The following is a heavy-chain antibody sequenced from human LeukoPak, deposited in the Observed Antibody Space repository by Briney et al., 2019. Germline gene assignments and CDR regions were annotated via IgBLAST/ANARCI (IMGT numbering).Heavy chain of an antibody. Sequence: SETLSLICIVSGGSISSYYWSWIRQPPGKGLEWIGYIHYSGSTKYNPSLKSRVTISVDTSKNQFSLKLTSVTAADTAVYYCARGHDSTGYLRGWFDPWGQEPWSPSLQ. D-gene: IGHD3-22*01. CDR1: GGSISSYY. CDR2: IHYSGST. J-gene: IGHJ5*02. CDR3: ARGHDSTGYLRGWFDP. V-gene: IGHV4-59*01.